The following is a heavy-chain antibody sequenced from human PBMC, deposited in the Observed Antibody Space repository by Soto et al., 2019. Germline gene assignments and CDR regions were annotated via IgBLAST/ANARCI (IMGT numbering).Heavy chain of an antibody. J-gene: IGHJ6*01. Sequence: PVGALRPSFVASGFTFSTYGLPWVCQAPGKVEERVQLISYDGRDKYYADSVQGRVTIYRDNSKNTMYLQMKSLRADDTAVYYFDRDWVSSLVVYYGMDVWGQGTTVRVSS. CDR3: DRDWVSSLVVYYGMDV. CDR2: ISYDGRDK. CDR1: GFTFSTYG. V-gene: IGHV3-30*03. D-gene: IGHD2-15*01.